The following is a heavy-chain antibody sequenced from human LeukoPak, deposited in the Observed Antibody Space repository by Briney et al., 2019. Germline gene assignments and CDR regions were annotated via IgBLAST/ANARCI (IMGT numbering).Heavy chain of an antibody. Sequence: GGSLRLSCAASGFTFSSYNMNWVRQAPGKGLEWVSSISSSSSYIYYADSVKGRFTISRDNAKNSLYLQMNSLRAEDTAVYYCARARRQWLDPFDYWGQGTLVTVSS. CDR1: GFTFSSYN. CDR3: ARARRQWLDPFDY. D-gene: IGHD6-19*01. V-gene: IGHV3-21*01. CDR2: ISSSSSYI. J-gene: IGHJ4*02.